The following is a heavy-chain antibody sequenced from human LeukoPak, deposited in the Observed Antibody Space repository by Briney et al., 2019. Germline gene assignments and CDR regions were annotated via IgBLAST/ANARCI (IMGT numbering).Heavy chain of an antibody. CDR1: GGSISSGTHY. Sequence: PSGTLSLTCAVSGGSISSGTHYWNWIRQHPGQGLEWIGHIYNTGSAYYNPSLMSRVSISIDTSENQFSLKLSSVTAADTAVYYCASTHCASPSCYSYYYSGLDVWGQGTTVIVSS. J-gene: IGHJ6*02. V-gene: IGHV4-31*11. D-gene: IGHD2-2*01. CDR3: ASTHCASPSCYSYYYSGLDV. CDR2: IYNTGSA.